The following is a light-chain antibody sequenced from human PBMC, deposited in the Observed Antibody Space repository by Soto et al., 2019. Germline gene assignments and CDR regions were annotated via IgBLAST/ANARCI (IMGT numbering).Light chain of an antibody. CDR1: QSLLHINGYNY. V-gene: IGKV2-28*01. CDR2: LGS. Sequence: DIVMTQSPLSLPVTPGEPASISCRSSQSLLHINGYNYLDWYLQKPGQSPQLLIYLGSNRASGVPDRFSGSGSGTDFTLKISRVEAADVGVYYCMQALQTPLTFGGGTKVEI. CDR3: MQALQTPLT. J-gene: IGKJ4*01.